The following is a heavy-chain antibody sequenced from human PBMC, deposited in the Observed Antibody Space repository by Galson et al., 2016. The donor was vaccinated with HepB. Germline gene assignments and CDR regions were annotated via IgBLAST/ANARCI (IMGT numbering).Heavy chain of an antibody. CDR3: ARDLVVTRNYYYYHYMDV. V-gene: IGHV3-53*01. D-gene: IGHD3-22*01. J-gene: IGHJ6*03. Sequence: SLRLSCAPSGFSVSNNYMNWVRQAPGKGLEWVSVIYSGDYTYYADSVKGRFTISRDISKNTLYLQMNRLRAEDTAVYYGARDLVVTRNYYYYHYMDVWGKGTTVTVSS. CDR2: IYSGDYT. CDR1: GFSVSNNY.